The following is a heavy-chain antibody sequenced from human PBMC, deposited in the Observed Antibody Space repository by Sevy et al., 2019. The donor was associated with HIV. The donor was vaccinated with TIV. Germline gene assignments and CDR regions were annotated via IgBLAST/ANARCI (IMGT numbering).Heavy chain of an antibody. J-gene: IGHJ4*02. Sequence: GGSLRLSCAASGFTFDDYTMHWVRQAPGKGMEWVSLISWDGGSTCYADSVKGRFTISRDNSKNSLYLQMNSLRTEDTALYYCAKDYCGGDCYRDYQYYFDYWGQGTLVTVSS. V-gene: IGHV3-43*01. CDR2: ISWDGGST. CDR1: GFTFDDYT. D-gene: IGHD2-21*02. CDR3: AKDYCGGDCYRDYQYYFDY.